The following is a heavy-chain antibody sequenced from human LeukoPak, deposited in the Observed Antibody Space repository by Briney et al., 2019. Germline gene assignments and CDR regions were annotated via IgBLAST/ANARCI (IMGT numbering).Heavy chain of an antibody. CDR3: AKDMEYYESRGVLDY. CDR1: GFTFSSDG. D-gene: IGHD3-22*01. CDR2: ISSDGSNK. J-gene: IGHJ4*02. V-gene: IGHV3-30*18. Sequence: PGGSLRLSCAASGFTFSSDGMHWVRQAPGKGLEWVAVISSDGSNKYYADSVKGRFTISRHNSKNTLYLQMNSLRAEDTAVYYCAKDMEYYESRGVLDYWGQATLVTVSS.